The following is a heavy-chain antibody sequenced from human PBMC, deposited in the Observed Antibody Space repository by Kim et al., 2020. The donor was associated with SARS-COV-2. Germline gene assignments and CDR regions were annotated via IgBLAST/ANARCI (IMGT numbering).Heavy chain of an antibody. D-gene: IGHD2-2*01. CDR3: ARHDAYTHCSSTSCYFGHYYYGMDV. CDR1: GGSISSSSYY. J-gene: IGHJ6*02. CDR2: IYYSGST. Sequence: SETLSLTCTVSGGSISSSSYYWGWIRQPPGKGLEWIGSIYYSGSTYYNPSLKSRVTISVDTSKNQFSLKLSSVTAADTAVYYCARHDAYTHCSSTSCYFGHYYYGMDVWGQGTTVTVSS. V-gene: IGHV4-39*01.